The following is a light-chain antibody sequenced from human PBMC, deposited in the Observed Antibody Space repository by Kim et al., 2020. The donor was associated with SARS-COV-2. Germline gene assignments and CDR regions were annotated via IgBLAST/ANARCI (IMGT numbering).Light chain of an antibody. CDR1: TSDVGDYNY. J-gene: IGLJ3*02. V-gene: IGLV2-14*04. CDR2: DVN. Sequence: GQSITISCTGTTSDVGDYNYGSWYQQHPGKAPKLMIYDVNKRPSGVSNRFSGSKSGNTASLTISGLQAEDEADYYCSSYTSSSTWVFGGGTQLTVL. CDR3: SSYTSSSTWV.